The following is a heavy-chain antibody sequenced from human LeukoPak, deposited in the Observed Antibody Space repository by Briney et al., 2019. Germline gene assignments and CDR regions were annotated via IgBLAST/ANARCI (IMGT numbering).Heavy chain of an antibody. CDR3: ARHRGANWVDY. CDR2: IYYSGST. Sequence: PSETLSLTCTVSGGSISSSSYYWGWIRQPPGKGLEWIGSIYYSGSTYYNPSLKSRVTISVDTSKNQFSLKLSSVTAADTAVYYCARHRGANWVDYWGQGTLVTVSS. J-gene: IGHJ4*02. CDR1: GGSISSSSYY. D-gene: IGHD7-27*01. V-gene: IGHV4-39*01.